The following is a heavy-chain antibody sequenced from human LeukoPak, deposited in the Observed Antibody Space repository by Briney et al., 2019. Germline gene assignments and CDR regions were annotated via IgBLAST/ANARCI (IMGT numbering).Heavy chain of an antibody. D-gene: IGHD4-17*01. CDR2: INHSGST. J-gene: IGHJ5*02. V-gene: IGHV4-34*01. CDR1: GGSFSGYY. CDR3: VYGDYGVWFDP. Sequence: PSETLSLTCAVYGGSFSGYYWSWIRQPPGKGLEWIGKINHSGSTNYNPSLKSRVTISVDTSKNQFSLKLTSVTAADTAVYYCVYGDYGVWFDPWGQGTLVTVSS.